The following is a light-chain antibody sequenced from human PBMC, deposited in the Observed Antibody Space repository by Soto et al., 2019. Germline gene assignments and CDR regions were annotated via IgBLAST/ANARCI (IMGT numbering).Light chain of an antibody. V-gene: IGKV3-20*01. CDR1: QSVSANF. Sequence: EIVLTQSPGTLSLSPGERATLSCRASQSVSANFVAWYQQKPGQPPRLFIFAASDRAAGIPDRFSGSGSGTDFTLTISRLEPEDFAVYYCQQYGSSPYTFAQGTKVDIK. J-gene: IGKJ2*01. CDR2: AAS. CDR3: QQYGSSPYT.